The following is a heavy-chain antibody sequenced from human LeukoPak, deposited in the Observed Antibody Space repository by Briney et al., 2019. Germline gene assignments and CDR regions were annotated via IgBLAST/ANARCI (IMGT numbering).Heavy chain of an antibody. CDR1: GYTFTGYY. CDR2: INPNSGGT. V-gene: IGHV1-2*04. CDR3: ARGMGAGVYYGMDV. J-gene: IGHJ6*02. Sequence: ASVKVSCKASGYTFTGYYMHWVRQAPGQGLEWMGWINPNSGGTNYAQKFQGWVTMTRDTSISTAYMELSRLRSDDTAVYYCARGMGAGVYYGMDVWGQGTTVTVSS. D-gene: IGHD1-26*01.